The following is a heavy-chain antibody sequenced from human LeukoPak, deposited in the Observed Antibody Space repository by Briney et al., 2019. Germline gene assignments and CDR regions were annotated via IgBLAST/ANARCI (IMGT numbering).Heavy chain of an antibody. CDR2: INPNNGGT. D-gene: IGHD6-6*01. CDR1: GYTFTGYY. Sequence: ASVKVSCKASGYTFTGYYMHWVRQAPGQGLQWMGWINPNNGGTNYAQKFQGRVTMTRDTSISTAYMELSRLRSDDTAVYYCAREDSSSSGAFDIWGQGTMVTVSS. J-gene: IGHJ3*02. V-gene: IGHV1-2*02. CDR3: AREDSSSSGAFDI.